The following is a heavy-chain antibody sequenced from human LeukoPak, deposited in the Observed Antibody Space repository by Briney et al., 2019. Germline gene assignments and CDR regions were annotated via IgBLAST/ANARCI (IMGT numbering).Heavy chain of an antibody. CDR1: GFTFRSYA. V-gene: IGHV3-23*01. D-gene: IGHD3-3*01. CDR3: VREVSAWPKNWFDP. CDR2: ISDSGYGT. Sequence: GGSLRLSCAGSGFTFRSYAMSWVRQSPVKGLEWVSAISDSGYGTYYADSVKARFTISRDNSKNTVYLEMSSLRAEDTAVYYCVREVSAWPKNWFDPWGQGTLVTVSS. J-gene: IGHJ5*02.